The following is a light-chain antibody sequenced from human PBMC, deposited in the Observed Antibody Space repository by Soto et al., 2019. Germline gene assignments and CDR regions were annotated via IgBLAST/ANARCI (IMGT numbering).Light chain of an antibody. CDR2: GAS. J-gene: IGKJ4*01. CDR3: QQYVSTPLT. V-gene: IGKV3-20*01. Sequence: EIVLTQSPRTLSLSPGERATLSCRASQSVRSRYLAWYQQKPGQAPRLLIYGASSRATGIPDRFSGSGSGTDFTLTISRLEPEDFAVYYCQQYVSTPLTFGGGTKVDIK. CDR1: QSVRSRY.